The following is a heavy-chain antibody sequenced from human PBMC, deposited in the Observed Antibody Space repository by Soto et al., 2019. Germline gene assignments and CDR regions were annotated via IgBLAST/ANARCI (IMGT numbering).Heavy chain of an antibody. CDR2: IRSKAYGGTT. Sequence: GGSLRLSCTASGFTFGDYAISWVRQAPGKGLEWVGFIRSKAYGGTTEYAASVKGRFTISRDDSKSIAYLQMNSLKTEDTAVYYCTRVPTDYYDSTPDYYYYGMDVWGQGTTVTVSS. CDR3: TRVPTDYYDSTPDYYYYGMDV. CDR1: GFTFGDYA. D-gene: IGHD3-22*01. J-gene: IGHJ6*02. V-gene: IGHV3-49*04.